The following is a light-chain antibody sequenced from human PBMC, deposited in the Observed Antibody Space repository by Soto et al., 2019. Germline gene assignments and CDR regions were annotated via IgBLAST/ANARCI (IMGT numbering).Light chain of an antibody. V-gene: IGKV1-33*01. Sequence: DLQMTQSPSSLSASVGDRVTITCQASQDISNYLSWYQQKPGKAPNLLIYDASILETGVPSRFSGSGSGTDFTLTISSLQPEDVATYYCQQYNYLPPFTFGPGTKVEIK. CDR1: QDISNY. CDR2: DAS. CDR3: QQYNYLPPFT. J-gene: IGKJ3*01.